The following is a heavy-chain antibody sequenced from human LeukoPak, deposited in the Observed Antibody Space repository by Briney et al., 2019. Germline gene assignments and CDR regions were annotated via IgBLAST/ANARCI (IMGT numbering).Heavy chain of an antibody. CDR3: AKPSTYGGKDSYWYFDL. V-gene: IGHV3-33*06. J-gene: IGHJ2*01. CDR2: IWYDGSHQ. CDR1: GFPFSGSG. D-gene: IGHD4-23*01. Sequence: GGXXRXXCAASGFPFSGSGMHWVRQAPGKGLEWVAVIWYDGSHQYYADSVKGRFTISRDNSKNTLDLQMNSLRVEDTAVYYCAKPSTYGGKDSYWYFDLWGRGTLVTVSS.